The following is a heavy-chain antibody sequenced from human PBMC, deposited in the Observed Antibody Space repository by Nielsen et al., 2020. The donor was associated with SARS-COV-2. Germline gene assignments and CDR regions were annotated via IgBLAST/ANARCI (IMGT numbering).Heavy chain of an antibody. CDR2: INHSGST. V-gene: IGHV4-34*01. Sequence: GSLRLSCAVYGGSFSGYYWSWIRQPPGKGLEWIGEINHSGSTNYNPSLKSRVTISVDTSKNQFSLKLSSVTAADTAVYYCASAGVYWGQGTLVTVSS. CDR1: GGSFSGYY. J-gene: IGHJ4*02. D-gene: IGHD2-8*01. CDR3: ASAGVY.